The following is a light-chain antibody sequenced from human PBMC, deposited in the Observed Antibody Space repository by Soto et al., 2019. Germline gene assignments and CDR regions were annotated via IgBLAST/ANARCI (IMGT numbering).Light chain of an antibody. Sequence: EIVLTQSPATLSLSPGERATLSCRASQSISRFVAWYQQKPGQSPRLLIYDASKRATGIPARFSGSGSGTDFTLTISSLEPEDFAVYYCQQRGNWPLTFGEGTKVDIK. CDR2: DAS. CDR1: QSISRF. J-gene: IGKJ4*01. CDR3: QQRGNWPLT. V-gene: IGKV3-11*01.